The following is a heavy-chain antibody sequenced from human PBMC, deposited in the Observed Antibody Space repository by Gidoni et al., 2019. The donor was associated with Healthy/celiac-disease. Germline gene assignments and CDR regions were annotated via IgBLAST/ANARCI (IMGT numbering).Heavy chain of an antibody. CDR1: GYSISSGYY. CDR3: ARDGTTHDAVDI. CDR2: IYHSGST. Sequence: QVQLQESGSGLVKPSQTLSLTCTVSGYSISSGYYCGWIRQPLGKGLEWIGSIYHSGSTYYNPSLKSRVTISVDTSKNQFSLKLSSVTAADTAVYYCARDGTTHDAVDIWGQGTMVTVSS. D-gene: IGHD4-4*01. V-gene: IGHV4-38-2*02. J-gene: IGHJ3*02.